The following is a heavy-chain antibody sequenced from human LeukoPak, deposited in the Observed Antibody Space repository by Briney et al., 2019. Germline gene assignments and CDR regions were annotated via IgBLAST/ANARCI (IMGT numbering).Heavy chain of an antibody. D-gene: IGHD5-18*01. CDR2: ISAYNGNT. J-gene: IGHJ4*02. V-gene: IGHV1-18*01. CDR1: VYTFTSYG. Sequence: ASVKVSCKASVYTFTSYGISWVRQAPGQGPEWMGWISAYNGNTNYAQKLQGRVTMTTDTSTSTAYMELRSLRSDDTAVYYCARDQEDTAMVNFDYWGQGTLVTVSS. CDR3: ARDQEDTAMVNFDY.